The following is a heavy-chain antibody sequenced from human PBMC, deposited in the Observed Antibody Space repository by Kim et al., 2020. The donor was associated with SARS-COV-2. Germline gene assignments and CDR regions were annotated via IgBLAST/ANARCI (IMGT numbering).Heavy chain of an antibody. CDR1: GGSFSHYD. V-gene: IGHV1-69*13. J-gene: IGHJ3*02. Sequence: SVKVSCKASGGSFSHYDFNWVRQAPGQGLEWMGGIIPISATLNYAQQFQGRLTITADESTNTVYMELSSLRSEDTAFYYCARDKDDGVVIYALEIWGPGTMVIVSS. CDR3: ARDKDDGVVIYALEI. D-gene: IGHD2-21*01. CDR2: IIPISATL.